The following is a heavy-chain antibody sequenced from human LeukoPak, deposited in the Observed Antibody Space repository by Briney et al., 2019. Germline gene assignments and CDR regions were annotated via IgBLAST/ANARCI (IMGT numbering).Heavy chain of an antibody. CDR3: ARGSGSYFDY. CDR1: GFTFSTYG. V-gene: IGHV3-30*02. D-gene: IGHD3-10*01. CDR2: IRSDGSIK. Sequence: QPGGSLRLSCAASGFTFSTYGMHWVRQAPGTGLEWVAFIRSDGSIKYYADSVKGRFTISRDNSKNTLYLQMNSLRAEDTAVYYCARGSGSYFDYWGQGTLVTVSS. J-gene: IGHJ4*02.